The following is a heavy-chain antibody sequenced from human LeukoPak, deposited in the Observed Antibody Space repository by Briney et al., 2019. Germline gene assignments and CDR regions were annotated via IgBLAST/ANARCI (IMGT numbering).Heavy chain of an antibody. CDR1: GFTFSSYA. CDR2: ISGSGDST. J-gene: IGHJ4*02. D-gene: IGHD3-22*01. CDR3: ASHHYYDSSGLDDYFDF. Sequence: PGGSLRLSCAASGFTFSSYAMSWVRQAPGKGLEWVSDISGSGDSTYYADSVKGRFTISRDNSKNTLYLQMNSLRAEDTAVYYCASHHYYDSSGLDDYFDFWGQGTLVTVSS. V-gene: IGHV3-23*01.